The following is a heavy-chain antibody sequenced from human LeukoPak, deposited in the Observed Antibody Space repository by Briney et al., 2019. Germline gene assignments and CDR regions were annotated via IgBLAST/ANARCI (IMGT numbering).Heavy chain of an antibody. CDR3: ARKAGGINYGFDYFDF. J-gene: IGHJ4*02. CDR1: GGSIRNYY. CDR2: IYAGGGT. Sequence: SETLSLTCTVSGGSIRNYYWSWIRQPAGKGLEWLGLIYAGGGTNYNPSLKGRGTTSVDTSKNQFSLRLTSMTAADTAVYFCARKAGGINYGFDYFDFWGQGILVTVSS. D-gene: IGHD3-10*01. V-gene: IGHV4-4*07.